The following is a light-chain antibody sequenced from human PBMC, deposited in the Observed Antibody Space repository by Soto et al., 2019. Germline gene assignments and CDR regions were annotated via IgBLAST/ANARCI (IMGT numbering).Light chain of an antibody. V-gene: IGKV3-20*01. J-gene: IGKJ5*01. CDR2: GAS. CDR3: QQYGTSPIN. CDR1: QSIKNNF. Sequence: EIVLTQSPGTLSLSPGERATPSCRASQSIKNNFLAWYQQKPGQAPRPLIFGASSRSSGIPYRFSGSGSGTDFTLTVSRLEPEDFAVYYCQQYGTSPINFGQGTQWRL.